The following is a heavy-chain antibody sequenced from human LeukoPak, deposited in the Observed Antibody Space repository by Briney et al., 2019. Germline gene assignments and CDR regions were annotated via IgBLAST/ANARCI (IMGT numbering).Heavy chain of an antibody. V-gene: IGHV3-30*18. CDR1: GFTFSSYG. CDR3: AKEDRLDLQYFFDY. J-gene: IGHJ4*02. D-gene: IGHD1-1*01. CDR2: VSYDGSNK. Sequence: GGFLRLSCAASGFTFSSYGMHWVRQAPGKGLEWVAVVSYDGSNKYYADFVKGRFTISRDNSKNTLYLQMNSLRAEDTAVYYCAKEDRLDLQYFFDYWGQGTLVTVSS.